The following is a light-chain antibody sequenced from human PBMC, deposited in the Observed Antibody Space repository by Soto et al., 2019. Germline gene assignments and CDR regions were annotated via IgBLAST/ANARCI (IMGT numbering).Light chain of an antibody. V-gene: IGKV1-5*01. CDR2: HAS. CDR3: QHNNTYS. Sequence: DIQMTQSPSTLPASVGDRVTITCRASQSISNWLAWYQQKPGTAPKLLLYHASTLESGVPSSCSGCGSGTEFSLTIRGLEPYDFDSYYYQHNNTYSFGQGTKVEIK. J-gene: IGKJ1*01. CDR1: QSISNW.